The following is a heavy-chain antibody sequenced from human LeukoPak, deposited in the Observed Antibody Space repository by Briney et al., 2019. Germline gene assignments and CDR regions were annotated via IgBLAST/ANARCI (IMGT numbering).Heavy chain of an antibody. CDR1: GFPFSSYS. CDR3: AELGITMIGGA. CDR2: ISSTSSFI. D-gene: IGHD3-10*02. Sequence: PGGSLRLSCAASGFPFSSYSMTWVRQAPGKGLEWVSSISSTSSFIHYTDSLKGRFTISRDNAKNSLYLHMNSLRAEDTAVYYCAELGITMIGGAWGKGTTVTISS. V-gene: IGHV3-21*06. J-gene: IGHJ6*04.